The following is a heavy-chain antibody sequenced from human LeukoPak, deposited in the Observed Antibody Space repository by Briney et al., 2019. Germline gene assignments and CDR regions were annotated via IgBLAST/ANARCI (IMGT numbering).Heavy chain of an antibody. V-gene: IGHV3-30-3*01. CDR2: TSSDLNVK. D-gene: IGHD3-10*01. CDR1: GFTFRNYV. J-gene: IGHJ4*02. Sequence: GGSLGLSCAASGFTFRNYVIHWVRQAPGKGLEWVAVTSSDLNVKLYADSVKGRFTISRDNSRSTLYLHMNSLRPEDTAIYYCAREGYYGSGSPPSLYFDYWGQGTLVTVSS. CDR3: AREGYYGSGSPPSLYFDY.